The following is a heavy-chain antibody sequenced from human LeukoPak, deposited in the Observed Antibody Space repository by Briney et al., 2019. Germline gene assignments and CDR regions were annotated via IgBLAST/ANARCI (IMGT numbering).Heavy chain of an antibody. D-gene: IGHD6-19*01. V-gene: IGHV3-30*03. Sequence: GGSLRPSCAASGFTFSSYGMHWVRQAPGKGLEWVAVISYDGSNKYYADSVKGRFTISRDNSKNTLYLQMNSLRAEDTAVYYCASELLGRAVAGSPFDYWGQGILVTVSS. J-gene: IGHJ4*02. CDR1: GFTFSSYG. CDR3: ASELLGRAVAGSPFDY. CDR2: ISYDGSNK.